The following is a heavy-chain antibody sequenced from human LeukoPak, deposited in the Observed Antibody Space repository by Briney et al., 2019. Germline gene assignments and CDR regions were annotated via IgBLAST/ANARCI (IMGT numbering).Heavy chain of an antibody. V-gene: IGHV1-2*02. CDR1: GYTFTGYY. D-gene: IGHD5-18*01. Sequence: ASVKVSCKASGYTFTGYYMHWVRQAPGQGLEWMGWINPNSGGTNYAQKFQGRVTMTRDTSISTAYMELSRLRSDDTAVYYCARTAMVENWFDPWGQGTLVTVSS. CDR2: INPNSGGT. CDR3: ARTAMVENWFDP. J-gene: IGHJ5*02.